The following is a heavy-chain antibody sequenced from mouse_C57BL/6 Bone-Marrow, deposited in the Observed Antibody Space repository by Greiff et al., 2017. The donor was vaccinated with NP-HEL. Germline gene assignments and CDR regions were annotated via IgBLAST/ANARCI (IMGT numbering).Heavy chain of an antibody. CDR1: GYTFTSYW. D-gene: IGHD1-1*01. J-gene: IGHJ1*03. CDR3: ARTVVAKDWYFDV. V-gene: IGHV1-61*01. CDR2: IYPSDSET. Sequence: QVQLQQPGAELVRPGSSVKLSCKASGYTFTSYWMDWVKQRPGQGLEWIGNIYPSDSETHYNQKFKDKATLTVDKSSSPAYMQLSSLTSEDSAVYYCARTVVAKDWYFDVWGTGTTVTVSS.